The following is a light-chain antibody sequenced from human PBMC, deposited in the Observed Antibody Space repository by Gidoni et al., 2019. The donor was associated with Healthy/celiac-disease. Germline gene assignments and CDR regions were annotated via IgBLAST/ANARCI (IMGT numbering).Light chain of an antibody. V-gene: IGLV1-47*01. Sequence: QSVLTQPPSASGTPGQGVTIARSGSSSNIGRNYVYWYQQLPGTAPKLLIYRNNQRPSGVPDRFSGSKSGTSASLAISGLRSEDEADYYCAAWDDSLSGWVFGGGTKLTV. CDR2: RNN. J-gene: IGLJ3*02. CDR1: SSNIGRNY. CDR3: AAWDDSLSGWV.